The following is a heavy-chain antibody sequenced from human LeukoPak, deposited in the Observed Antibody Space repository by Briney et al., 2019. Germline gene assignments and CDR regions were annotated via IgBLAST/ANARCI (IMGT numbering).Heavy chain of an antibody. V-gene: IGHV3-15*01. CDR3: TTRLTVTFGGVIVFDY. D-gene: IGHD3-16*02. Sequence: GGSLRLSCAASGFTFSNAWMSWIRQAPGKGLEWVGRIKSKTDGGTTDYAAPVKGRFTISRDDSKNTLYLQMNSLKTEDTAVYYCTTRLTVTFGGVIVFDYWGQGTLVTVSS. CDR1: GFTFSNAW. J-gene: IGHJ4*02. CDR2: IKSKTDGGTT.